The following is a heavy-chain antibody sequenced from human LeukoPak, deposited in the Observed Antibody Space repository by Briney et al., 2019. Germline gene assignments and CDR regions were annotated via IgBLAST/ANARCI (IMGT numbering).Heavy chain of an antibody. J-gene: IGHJ3*02. V-gene: IGHV1-2*02. D-gene: IGHD3-22*01. CDR1: GYTFTGYY. Sequence: GASVKVSCKASGYTFTGYYMHWVRQAPGQGLEWMGWINPNSGGTNYAQKFQGRVTMTRDTSISTAYVELSRLRSDDTAVYYCAREPMIVVVHDAFDIWGQGTMVTVSS. CDR3: AREPMIVVVHDAFDI. CDR2: INPNSGGT.